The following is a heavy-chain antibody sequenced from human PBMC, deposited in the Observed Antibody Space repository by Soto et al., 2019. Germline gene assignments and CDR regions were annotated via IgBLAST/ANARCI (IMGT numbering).Heavy chain of an antibody. D-gene: IGHD5-12*01. CDR2: INHSGST. CDR1: GGSFSGYY. V-gene: IGHV4-34*01. Sequence: SETLSLTCAVYGGSFSGYYWSWIRQPPGKGLEWIGEINHSGSTNYNPSLKSRVTISVDTSKNQFSLKLSSVTAADTAVYYCARGRGYSGYEKRYYFDYWGQGTLVTVSS. J-gene: IGHJ4*02. CDR3: ARGRGYSGYEKRYYFDY.